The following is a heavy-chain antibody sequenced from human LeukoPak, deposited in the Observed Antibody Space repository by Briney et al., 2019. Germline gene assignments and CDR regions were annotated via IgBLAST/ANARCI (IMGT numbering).Heavy chain of an antibody. J-gene: IGHJ4*02. CDR2: IWYDGSNK. CDR1: GSTFSSYG. Sequence: GGSLRLSCAASGSTFSSYGMHWVRQAPGKGLEWVAVIWYDGSNKYYADSVKGRFTISRDNSKNTLYLQMNSLRAEDTAVYYCARDLDDSSGYLDYWGQGTLVTVSS. CDR3: ARDLDDSSGYLDY. V-gene: IGHV3-33*01. D-gene: IGHD3-22*01.